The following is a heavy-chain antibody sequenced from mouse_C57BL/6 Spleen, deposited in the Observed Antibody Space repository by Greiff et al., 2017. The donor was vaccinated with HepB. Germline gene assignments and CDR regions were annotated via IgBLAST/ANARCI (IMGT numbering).Heavy chain of an antibody. Sequence: QVQLQQPGAELVKPGASVKMSCKASGYTFTSYWITWVKQRPGQGLEWIGDIYPGSGGTNYNEKFKSKATLTVDTASSTAYMQLSSLTSEDSAVDYCAILAYYIGSSYGLDGWGTGTTVNGSS. V-gene: IGHV1-55*01. J-gene: IGHJ1*03. CDR3: AILAYYIGSSYGLDG. D-gene: IGHD1-1*01. CDR2: IYPGSGGT. CDR1: GYTFTSYW.